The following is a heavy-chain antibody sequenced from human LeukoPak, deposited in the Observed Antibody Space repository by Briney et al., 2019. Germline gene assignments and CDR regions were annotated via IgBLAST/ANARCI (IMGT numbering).Heavy chain of an antibody. V-gene: IGHV1-69-2*01. CDR3: ARSWYYGSGTFPL. CDR2: VRPGDGDP. CDR1: GYTFSDYT. Sequence: ASVKVSCKASGYTFSDYTIYWVQQAPGQGLEWMGHVRPGDGDPVYAEKFQGRVTLTTDTSRDTVYMELSSLTSEDTAVYYCARSWYYGSGTFPLWGQGTLVTVSS. J-gene: IGHJ4*02. D-gene: IGHD3-10*01.